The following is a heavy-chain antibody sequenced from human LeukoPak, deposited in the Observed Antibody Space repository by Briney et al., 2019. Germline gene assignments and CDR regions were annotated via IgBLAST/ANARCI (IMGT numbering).Heavy chain of an antibody. CDR1: AFIFSGHW. Sequence: GGSLRLSCEGSAFIFSGHWMNWVRQTPGKGLEWVASIKEDGSVRQYVDSVKGRFSISRDNTKGSLFLQLNSLRAEDTAVYYCARQGTYSSAIGMGYWGQGTLVTVSS. D-gene: IGHD6-19*01. CDR2: IKEDGSVR. J-gene: IGHJ4*02. V-gene: IGHV3-7*01. CDR3: ARQGTYSSAIGMGY.